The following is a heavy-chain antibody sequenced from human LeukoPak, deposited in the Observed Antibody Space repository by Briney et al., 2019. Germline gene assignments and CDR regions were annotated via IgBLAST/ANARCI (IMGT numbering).Heavy chain of an antibody. Sequence: SVKVSCKASGGTFSSYAISWVRQAPGQGLGWMGGIIPIFGTANYAQKFQGRVTITADESTSTAYMELSSLRSEDTAVYYCASTAAWRKEYYFDYWGQGTLVTVSS. V-gene: IGHV1-69*13. CDR1: GGTFSSYA. D-gene: IGHD3-10*01. J-gene: IGHJ4*02. CDR2: IIPIFGTA. CDR3: ASTAAWRKEYYFDY.